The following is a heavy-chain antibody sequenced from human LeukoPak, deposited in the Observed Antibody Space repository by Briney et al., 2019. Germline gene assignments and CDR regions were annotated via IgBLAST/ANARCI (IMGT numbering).Heavy chain of an antibody. CDR2: IRYDGSNK. Sequence: PGGSLRLSCAASGFTFSSYGMHWVRQAPGKGLEWVAFIRYDGSNKYYADSVKGRFTISRDNSKNTLYLQMNSLRAEDTAVYYCARGRPSYGDYGRFDPWGQGTLVTVSS. D-gene: IGHD4-17*01. CDR3: ARGRPSYGDYGRFDP. CDR1: GFTFSSYG. J-gene: IGHJ5*02. V-gene: IGHV3-30*02.